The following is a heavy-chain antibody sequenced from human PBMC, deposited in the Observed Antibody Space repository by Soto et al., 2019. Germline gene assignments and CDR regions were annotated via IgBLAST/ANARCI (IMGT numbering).Heavy chain of an antibody. CDR2: INHSGRV. CDR1: GGSFSGHS. Sequence: SETLSLTCAVYGGSFSGHSRTWIRQSPGKGLEWIGDINHSGRVNYSPSLKGRVTISLDTSKNQFSLTLSAVTAADTAMYYCSTRAYDTNGYYRFDPWGQGTLVTVSS. V-gene: IGHV4-34*01. J-gene: IGHJ5*01. D-gene: IGHD3-22*01. CDR3: STRAYDTNGYYRFDP.